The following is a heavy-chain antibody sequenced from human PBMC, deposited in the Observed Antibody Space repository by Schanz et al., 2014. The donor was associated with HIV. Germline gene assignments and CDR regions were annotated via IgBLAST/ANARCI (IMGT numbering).Heavy chain of an antibody. CDR1: GSSVTYFY. Sequence: QVQLQQWGAGLLKPSETLSLTCAVYGSSVTYFYWSWIRQSPGKGLEWIAEVNHSGDANHNPSLKSRVTISVDTSKNQFSLKLSSVTAADTATYYCARGPWAGSGSYPLDYWGQGTLVTVSS. CDR2: VNHSGDA. CDR3: ARGPWAGSGSYPLDY. V-gene: IGHV4-34*02. J-gene: IGHJ4*02. D-gene: IGHD3-10*01.